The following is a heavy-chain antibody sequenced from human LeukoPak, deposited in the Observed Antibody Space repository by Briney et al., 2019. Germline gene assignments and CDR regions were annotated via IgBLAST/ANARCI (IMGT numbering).Heavy chain of an antibody. D-gene: IGHD6-13*01. CDR3: ARATAYSSSWYNY. CDR2: ISSSSSYT. V-gene: IGHV3-11*06. Sequence: GGSLRLSCAASGFTFSDYYMSWIRQAPGKGLEWVSYISSSSSYTNYADSVKGRFTISRDNAKNSLYLQMNSLRAEDTAAYYCARATAYSSSWYNYWGQGTLVTVSS. J-gene: IGHJ4*02. CDR1: GFTFSDYY.